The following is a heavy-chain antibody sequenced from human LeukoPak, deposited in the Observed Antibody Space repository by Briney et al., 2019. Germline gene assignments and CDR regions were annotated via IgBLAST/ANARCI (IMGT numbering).Heavy chain of an antibody. V-gene: IGHV1-18*01. CDR3: ARTRRGVVVVAAHAETDY. CDR1: GYTFTSYG. D-gene: IGHD2-15*01. J-gene: IGHJ4*02. Sequence: ASVKVSCKASGYTFTSYGISWVRQAPGQGLEWMGWISAYNGNTNYAQKLQGRVTMTTDTSTSTAYMELRSLRSDDTAVYYCARTRRGVVVVAAHAETDYWGQGTLVTVSS. CDR2: ISAYNGNT.